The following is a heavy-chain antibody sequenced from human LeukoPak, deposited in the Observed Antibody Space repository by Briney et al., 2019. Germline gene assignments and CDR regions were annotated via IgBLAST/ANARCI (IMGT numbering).Heavy chain of an antibody. D-gene: IGHD2-15*01. Sequence: PGGSLRPSCAASGFTLSSYAMSWVRQGPGKGLEWVSAISVSGNTYHADSVKGRFTISRDSSKNTLYLRMNSLRAGDAAVYYCAKAPVTTCSGAYCYPFDYWSQGTLVTVSS. J-gene: IGHJ4*02. CDR1: GFTLSSYA. CDR2: ISVSGNT. CDR3: AKAPVTTCSGAYCYPFDY. V-gene: IGHV3-23*01.